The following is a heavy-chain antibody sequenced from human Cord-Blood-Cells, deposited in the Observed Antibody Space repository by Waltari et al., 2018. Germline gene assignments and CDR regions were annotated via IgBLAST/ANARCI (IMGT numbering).Heavy chain of an antibody. CDR1: GGTFSSYA. CDR2: IIPIFGTA. V-gene: IGHV1-69*01. CDR3: ARGLTIHIPGYFQH. D-gene: IGHD3-3*01. J-gene: IGHJ1*01. Sequence: QVQLVQSGAEVKKPGSSVKVSCKASGGTFSSYAISWVRQAPGQGREWMGGIIPIFGTANYARKFQGRVTITADESTSTAYMELSRLRSEDTAVYYCARGLTIHIPGYFQHWGQGTLVTVSS.